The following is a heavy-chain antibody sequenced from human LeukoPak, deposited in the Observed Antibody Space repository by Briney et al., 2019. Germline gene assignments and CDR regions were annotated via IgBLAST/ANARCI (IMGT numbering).Heavy chain of an antibody. J-gene: IGHJ5*02. CDR1: GGSFSGYY. Sequence: SETLSLTCAVYGGSFSGYYWSWIRQPPAKGLEWIGEINHSGSTNYNPSLKSRVTISVDTSKNQFSLKLSAVTAADRAVYYCASASSRRGWFDPWGQGTLVTVSS. CDR2: INHSGST. V-gene: IGHV4-34*01. D-gene: IGHD6-13*01. CDR3: ASASSRRGWFDP.